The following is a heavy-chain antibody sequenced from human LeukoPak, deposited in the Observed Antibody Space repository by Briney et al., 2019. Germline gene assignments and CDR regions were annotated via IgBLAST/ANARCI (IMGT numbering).Heavy chain of an antibody. J-gene: IGHJ3*02. Sequence: SETLSLTCTVARGFISSYYWTWCRQSPGKGLEWIAFINYNGRIRYNPSLQSRVTISLDTSKNQFSLQVRTVIAADTAVYYCARLLEYDNSGGPDTFDIWGQGTMVNVSS. CDR1: RGFISSYY. CDR2: INYNGRI. CDR3: ARLLEYDNSGGPDTFDI. V-gene: IGHV4-59*01. D-gene: IGHD3-22*01.